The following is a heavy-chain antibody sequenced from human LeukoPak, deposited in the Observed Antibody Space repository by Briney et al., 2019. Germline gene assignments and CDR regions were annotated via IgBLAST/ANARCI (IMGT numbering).Heavy chain of an antibody. CDR1: GFTFSTYT. CDR3: AREGTDAFDI. J-gene: IGHJ3*02. V-gene: IGHV3-21*01. Sequence: PGGSLRLSCGASGFTFSTYTMNWVRQAPGKGLEGVSSISSSSNYIYYGDSVKGRFTISRDNAKNSLYLQMNSLRAEDTAVYYCAREGTDAFDIWGQGTMVTVSS. CDR2: ISSSSNYI.